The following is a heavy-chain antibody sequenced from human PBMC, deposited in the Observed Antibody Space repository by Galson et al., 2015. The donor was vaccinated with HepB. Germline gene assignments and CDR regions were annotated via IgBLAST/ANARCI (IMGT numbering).Heavy chain of an antibody. D-gene: IGHD2-2*01. J-gene: IGHJ5*02. CDR2: INSDGSST. Sequence: SLRLSCAASGFTFSSYWMHWVRQAPGKGLVWVSRINSDGSSTSYADSVKGRFTISRDNAKNTLYLQMNSLRAEDTAVYYCARGGKDIVVVRQRFDPWGQGTLVTVSS. CDR3: ARGGKDIVVVRQRFDP. V-gene: IGHV3-74*01. CDR1: GFTFSSYW.